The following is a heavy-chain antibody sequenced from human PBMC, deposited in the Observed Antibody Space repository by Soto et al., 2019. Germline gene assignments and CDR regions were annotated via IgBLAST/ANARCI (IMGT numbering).Heavy chain of an antibody. Sequence: QVQLVQSGAEVKKPGASVKVSCKASGYTFTSYYMHWVRQAPGQGLEWMGIINPSGGSTSYAQKFQGRVTMTRDTSKSTVYMELSSLRSEDTAVYYCARADVPYSGSYYYFVWGQGTLVTVSS. V-gene: IGHV1-46*01. J-gene: IGHJ4*02. D-gene: IGHD1-26*01. CDR3: ARADVPYSGSYYYFV. CDR1: GYTFTSYY. CDR2: INPSGGST.